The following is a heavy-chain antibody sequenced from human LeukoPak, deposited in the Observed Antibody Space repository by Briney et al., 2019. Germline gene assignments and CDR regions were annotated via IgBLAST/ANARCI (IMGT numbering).Heavy chain of an antibody. D-gene: IGHD6-19*01. V-gene: IGHV1-2*02. CDR3: ARVGTSGWNEYYYYYMDV. CDR1: GYTFTGYY. CDR2: INPNSGGT. J-gene: IGHJ6*03. Sequence: ASVKVSCKASGYTFTGYYMHWVRQAPGQGLEWMGWINPNSGGTNYAQKFQGRVTMTRDTSISTAYMELSRLRSDDTAVYYCARVGTSGWNEYYYYYMDVWGKGTTVTVSS.